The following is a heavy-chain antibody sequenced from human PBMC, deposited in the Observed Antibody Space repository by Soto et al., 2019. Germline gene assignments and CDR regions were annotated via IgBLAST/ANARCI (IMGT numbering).Heavy chain of an antibody. CDR3: AHAGYATWPYWYFDL. J-gene: IGHJ2*01. CDR2: IYWDDDK. D-gene: IGHD2-2*01. V-gene: IGHV2-5*02. CDR1: GFSLSTSGVG. Sequence: SGPTLVKRTQTLTLTCSFSGFSLSTSGVGVGWIRQPPGKALECLALIYWDDDKRYSPSLKSRLTITKDTSKNQVVLTMTDMDPVDTATYYCAHAGYATWPYWYFDLWGRGTLVTVSS.